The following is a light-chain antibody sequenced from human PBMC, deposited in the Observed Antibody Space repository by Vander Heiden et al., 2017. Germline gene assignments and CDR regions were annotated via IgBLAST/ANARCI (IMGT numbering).Light chain of an antibody. CDR1: QNIFNRY. CDR3: QQYHSSLYT. CDR2: DGV. Sequence: EIVLTQSPGTLSLSPGEGATLSRRASQNIFNRYLAWYQQKPGQPPRLLIYDGVTRATGVPDRFSGSGSGTDFTLTVSRLEPEDSAVYYCQQYHSSLYTFGQGTKVEIK. J-gene: IGKJ2*01. V-gene: IGKV3-20*01.